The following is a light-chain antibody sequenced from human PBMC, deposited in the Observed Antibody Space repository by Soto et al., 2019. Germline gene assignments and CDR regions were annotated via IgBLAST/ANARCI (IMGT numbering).Light chain of an antibody. V-gene: IGLV2-14*01. Sequence: QSALTQPASVSGSPGQSITISCTGTSSDVGRYNYVSWYQQYPGKAPKLIIFEVSIRPSGVSNRFSGSKSGTTASLTISGFQTDDEADYYCASYTSRTSVVFGGGTKLTVL. CDR2: EVS. CDR1: SSDVGRYNY. J-gene: IGLJ2*01. CDR3: ASYTSRTSVV.